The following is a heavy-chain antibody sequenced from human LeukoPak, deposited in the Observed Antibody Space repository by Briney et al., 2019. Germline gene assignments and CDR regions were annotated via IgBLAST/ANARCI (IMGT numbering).Heavy chain of an antibody. J-gene: IGHJ4*02. V-gene: IGHV3-48*03. CDR2: ISSSGSTI. D-gene: IGHD5-24*01. CDR3: ARPRGNVEMAAIPFDY. CDR1: GFTFSSYE. Sequence: GGSLRLSCAASGFTFSSYEMNWVRQAPGKGLEWVSYISSSGSTIYYADSVKGRFTISRDNAKNSLYLQMNSLRAEDTAVYYCARPRGNVEMAAIPFDYWGQGTLVTVSS.